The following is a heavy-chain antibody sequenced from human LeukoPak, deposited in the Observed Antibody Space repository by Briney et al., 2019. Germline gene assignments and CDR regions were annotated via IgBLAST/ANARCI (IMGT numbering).Heavy chain of an antibody. D-gene: IGHD1-1*01. Sequence: SEALSLTCADYGGSFSGYYWSWIRQPPGKGLEWIGEINHSGSTNYNPSLKSRVTISVDTSKNQFSLQLSSVTAADTAVYYCARDWNRYAYWGQGTLFTVSS. J-gene: IGHJ4*02. CDR1: GGSFSGYY. CDR3: ARDWNRYAY. V-gene: IGHV4-34*01. CDR2: INHSGST.